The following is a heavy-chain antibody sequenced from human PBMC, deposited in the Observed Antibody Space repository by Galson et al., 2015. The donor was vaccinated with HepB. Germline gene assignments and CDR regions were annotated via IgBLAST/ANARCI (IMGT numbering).Heavy chain of an antibody. CDR1: GYTFTSYD. J-gene: IGHJ6*03. D-gene: IGHD3-3*01. Sequence: SVKVSCKASGYTFTSYDINWVRQATGQGLEWMGWMNPNSGNTGYAQKFQGRVTMTRNTSISTAYMELSSLRSEDTAVYYCARKYYDFWSGYYTGFYYYYYMDVWGKGTTVTVSS. V-gene: IGHV1-8*01. CDR2: MNPNSGNT. CDR3: ARKYYDFWSGYYTGFYYYYYMDV.